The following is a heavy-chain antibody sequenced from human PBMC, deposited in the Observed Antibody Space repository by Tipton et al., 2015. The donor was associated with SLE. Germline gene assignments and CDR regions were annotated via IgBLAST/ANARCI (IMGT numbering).Heavy chain of an antibody. Sequence: LRLSCTVSGGSISSSSYYWGWIRQPPGKGLEWIGEINHSGSTNYNPSLKSRVTISVDASKNQFSLTLSSVTAADTAVNYCARASRQVVVVAATGYWFDPWGQGTLVTVSS. J-gene: IGHJ5*02. CDR2: INHSGST. CDR3: ARASRQVVVVAATGYWFDP. V-gene: IGHV4-39*07. D-gene: IGHD2-15*01. CDR1: GGSISSSSYY.